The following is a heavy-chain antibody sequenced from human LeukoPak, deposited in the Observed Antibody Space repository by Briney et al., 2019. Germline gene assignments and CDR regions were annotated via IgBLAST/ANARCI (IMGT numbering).Heavy chain of an antibody. Sequence: ASVKVSCKASGYTFTSYDINWVRQATGQGLEWIGWMNPNSGNTGYAQKFQGRVTMTRNTSISTAYMELSSLRSEDTAVYYCARVTDGSSGYYLFDYWGQGTLVTVSS. CDR1: GYTFTSYD. CDR3: ARVTDGSSGYYLFDY. CDR2: MNPNSGNT. D-gene: IGHD3-22*01. J-gene: IGHJ4*02. V-gene: IGHV1-8*01.